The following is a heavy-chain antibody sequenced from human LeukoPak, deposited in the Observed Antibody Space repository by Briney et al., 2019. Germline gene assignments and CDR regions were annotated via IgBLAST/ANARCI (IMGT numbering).Heavy chain of an antibody. CDR1: GYTFTGYY. Sequence: ASVKVSCKASGYTFTGYYMHWVRQAPGQGLGWMGWINPNSGGTNYAQKFQGRVTMTRDTSISTAYMELSRLRSDDTAVYYWAREDPGDAFDIWGQGTMVTVSS. J-gene: IGHJ3*02. V-gene: IGHV1-2*02. CDR3: AREDPGDAFDI. CDR2: INPNSGGT.